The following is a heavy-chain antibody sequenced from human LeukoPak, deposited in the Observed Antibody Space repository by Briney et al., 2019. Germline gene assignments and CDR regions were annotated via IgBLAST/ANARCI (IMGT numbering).Heavy chain of an antibody. CDR1: GFTFSTYY. CDR2: ITGSSSYI. J-gene: IGHJ3*02. Sequence: GGSLRLSCAASGFTFSTYYMNWVRQAPGKGLEWVSFITGSSSYIYYTDSVKGRFTISRDNAKNSLFLQMSSLRSEDTAVYYCARVDPFGELLFAFDIWGQGTMVTVSS. CDR3: ARVDPFGELLFAFDI. D-gene: IGHD3-10*01. V-gene: IGHV3-21*04.